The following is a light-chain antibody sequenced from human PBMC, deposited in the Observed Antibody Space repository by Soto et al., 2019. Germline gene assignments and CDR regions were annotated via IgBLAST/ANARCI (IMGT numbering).Light chain of an antibody. CDR1: QSVSNNY. J-gene: IGKJ4*01. Sequence: EIVLTQSPGTLSLSPGERATLSCRASQSVSNNYLAWYQQKPGQAPRLLIYGASNRATGIPDRFSGSGSGTDFTLTISRLEPEDFAVYYCQQRRNWLLSFGGGTKVEIK. CDR3: QQRRNWLLS. CDR2: GAS. V-gene: IGKV3D-20*02.